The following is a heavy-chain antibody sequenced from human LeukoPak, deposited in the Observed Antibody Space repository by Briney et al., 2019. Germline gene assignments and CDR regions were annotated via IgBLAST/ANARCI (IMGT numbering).Heavy chain of an antibody. J-gene: IGHJ4*02. CDR2: IYSGGST. Sequence: PGGSLRLSCAASGFTVGSNYMSWVRQAPGKGLEWVSVIYSGGSTYYADSVKGRFTISRDNSKNTLYLQMNSLRAEDTAVYYCARDYSGFFDYWGQGTLVTVSS. CDR3: ARDYSGFFDY. V-gene: IGHV3-53*01. D-gene: IGHD1-26*01. CDR1: GFTVGSNY.